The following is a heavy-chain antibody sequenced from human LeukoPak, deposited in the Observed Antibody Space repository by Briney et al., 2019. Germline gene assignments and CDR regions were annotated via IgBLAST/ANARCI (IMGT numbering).Heavy chain of an antibody. V-gene: IGHV4-30-4*08. CDR3: AAGYGDYVYNWFDP. J-gene: IGHJ5*02. CDR1: GGSISSGDYY. D-gene: IGHD4-17*01. Sequence: SETLSLTCTVSGGSISSGDYYWSWIRQPPGEGLEWIGYIYYSGSTYYNPSLKSRVTISVDTSKNQFSLKLSSVTAADTAVYYCAAGYGDYVYNWFDPWGQGTLVTVSS. CDR2: IYYSGST.